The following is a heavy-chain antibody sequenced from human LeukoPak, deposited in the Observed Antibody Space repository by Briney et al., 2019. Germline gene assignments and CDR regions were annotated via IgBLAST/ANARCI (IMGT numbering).Heavy chain of an antibody. J-gene: IGHJ4*02. CDR1: GYTFTGYY. D-gene: IGHD6-19*01. V-gene: IGHV1-2*04. Sequence: ASVKVSCKASGYTFTGYYMHWVRQAPGQGLEWMGWINPNSGGTNYAQKFQGWVTMTRDTSISTAYMELSRLRSDDTAVYYCARVRAVAGTGYYFDYWGQGTLVTVSS. CDR2: INPNSGGT. CDR3: ARVRAVAGTGYYFDY.